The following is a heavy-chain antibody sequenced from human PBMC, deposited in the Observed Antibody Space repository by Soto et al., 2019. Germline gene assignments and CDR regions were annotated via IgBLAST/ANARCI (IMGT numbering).Heavy chain of an antibody. CDR3: ARDRFGGDIVTGPPYYYYYMDV. J-gene: IGHJ6*03. D-gene: IGHD3-9*01. V-gene: IGHV4-31*03. CDR2: IYYSGST. CDR1: GGSISSGGYY. Sequence: QVQLQESGPGLVKPSQTLSLTCTVSGGSISSGGYYWSWIRQHPGKGLEWIGYIYYSGSTYYNPSLQSRVTISVDTSKNQVSLKLSSVTAADTAVYYCARDRFGGDIVTGPPYYYYYMDVWGKGTTVTVSS.